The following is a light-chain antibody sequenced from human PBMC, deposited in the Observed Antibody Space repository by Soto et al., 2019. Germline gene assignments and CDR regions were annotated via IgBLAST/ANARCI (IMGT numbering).Light chain of an antibody. V-gene: IGKV1-5*01. CDR1: QSISSW. Sequence: DIQMTQSPSTLSASIGDTVTITCRANQSISSWLAWYQQKPGKAPKLLISEGSSLYSGVPSRSSGSGSGTEVTLSISSLQPDDLTTYCCQEYNRSPLTFGGGTKVEIK. J-gene: IGKJ4*01. CDR2: EGS. CDR3: QEYNRSPLT.